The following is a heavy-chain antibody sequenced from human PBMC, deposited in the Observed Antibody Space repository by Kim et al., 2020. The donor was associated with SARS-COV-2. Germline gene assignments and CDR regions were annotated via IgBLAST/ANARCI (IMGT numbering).Heavy chain of an antibody. CDR1: GFTVSSNY. D-gene: IGHD1-7*01. CDR2: IYSGGST. V-gene: IGHV3-53*01. CDR3: ASTNWNYRGHWFDP. Sequence: GGSLRLSCAASGFTVSSNYMSWVRQAPGKGLEWVSVIYSGGSTYYADSVKGRFTISRDNSKNTLYLQMNSLRAEDTAVYYCASTNWNYRGHWFDPWGQGTLVTVSS. J-gene: IGHJ5*02.